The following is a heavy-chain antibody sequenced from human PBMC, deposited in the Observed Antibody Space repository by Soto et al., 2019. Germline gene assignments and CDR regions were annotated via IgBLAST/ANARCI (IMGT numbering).Heavy chain of an antibody. CDR1: GFSLSTNGVG. J-gene: IGHJ4*02. D-gene: IGHD1-1*01. Sequence: QITLKESGPTRVKPTQTLTLTCTFSGFSLSTNGVGVGWIRQPPGKALYLLALIYWDDDKRYRPSLKSRLTITKDTSKNQVVLTMTNMDPGDTATYYCAHRAGLQGNWNGGYFDFWGQGALVTVSS. V-gene: IGHV2-5*02. CDR2: IYWDDDK. CDR3: AHRAGLQGNWNGGYFDF.